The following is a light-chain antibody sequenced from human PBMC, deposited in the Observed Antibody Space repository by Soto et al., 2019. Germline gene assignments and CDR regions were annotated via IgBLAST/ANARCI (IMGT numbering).Light chain of an antibody. CDR1: QGISRY. J-gene: IGKJ4*01. CDR3: QQLNTYPVT. CDR2: AAS. Sequence: IQLTQSPSSLSASVGDSVTITCRASQGISRYLSWYQQKPGRAPKLLISAASTLQSGVPARFSGSGSGTDFTLSTTSLQPEDFATYYCQQLNTYPVTFGGGTKVDTK. V-gene: IGKV1-9*01.